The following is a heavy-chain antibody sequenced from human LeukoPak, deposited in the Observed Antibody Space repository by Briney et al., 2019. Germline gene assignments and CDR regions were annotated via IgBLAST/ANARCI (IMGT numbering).Heavy chain of an antibody. CDR3: AKVSGVSSGWDEDYFDY. Sequence: GGSLRLSCAASGFTFSSYSMNWVRQAPGKGLEWVSSISSSSSYIYYADSVKGRFTISRDNAKNSLYLQMNSLRAEDTAVYYCAKVSGVSSGWDEDYFDYWGQGTLVTVSS. V-gene: IGHV3-21*04. CDR1: GFTFSSYS. D-gene: IGHD6-19*01. J-gene: IGHJ4*02. CDR2: ISSSSSYI.